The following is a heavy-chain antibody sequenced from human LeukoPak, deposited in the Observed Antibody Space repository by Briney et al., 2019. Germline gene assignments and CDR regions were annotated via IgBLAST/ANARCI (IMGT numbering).Heavy chain of an antibody. CDR2: IYPGGSDT. CDR3: VRDFGSLEDYFDY. CDR1: GYSLTIYW. Sequence: GESLQISCKGSGYSLTIYWIGWVRQMPGKGLELMGIIYPGGSDTRYSPSFQGQVTISADKSINTAYLQWSSLKASDTAMYYCVRDFGSLEDYFDYWGQGTLVSVSS. J-gene: IGHJ4*02. V-gene: IGHV5-51*01. D-gene: IGHD3-10*01.